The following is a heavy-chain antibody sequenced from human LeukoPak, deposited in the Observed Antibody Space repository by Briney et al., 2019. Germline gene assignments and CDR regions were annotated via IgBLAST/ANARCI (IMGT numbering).Heavy chain of an antibody. D-gene: IGHD2-15*01. CDR2: IWYDGSNK. Sequence: GGSLRLSCAASGFTFSSYGMHWVRQAPGKGLEWVAVIWYDGSNKYYADSVKGRSTISRDNSKNTLYLQMNSLRAEDTAVYYCARDLRISDYYYYGMDVWGQGTTVTVSS. J-gene: IGHJ6*02. V-gene: IGHV3-33*01. CDR3: ARDLRISDYYYYGMDV. CDR1: GFTFSSYG.